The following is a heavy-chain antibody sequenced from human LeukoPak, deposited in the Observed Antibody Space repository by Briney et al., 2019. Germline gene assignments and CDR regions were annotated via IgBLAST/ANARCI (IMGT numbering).Heavy chain of an antibody. V-gene: IGHV1-46*01. D-gene: IGHD2-21*02. CDR2: INPSGGST. CDR3: ASHGAYCGGDCYSIFDY. CDR1: GYTFTSYY. J-gene: IGHJ4*02. Sequence: SVKVSCKASGYTFTSYYMHWVRQAPGQGLEWMGIINPSGGSTSYAQKFQGRVTMTRDTSTSTVYMELSSLRSEDTAVYYCASHGAYCGGDCYSIFDYWGQGTLVTVSS.